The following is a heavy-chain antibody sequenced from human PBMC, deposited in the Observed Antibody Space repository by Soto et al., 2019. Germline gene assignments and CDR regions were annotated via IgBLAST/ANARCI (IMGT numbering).Heavy chain of an antibody. D-gene: IGHD2-21*01. CDR3: THLLSLAHPYSYL. CDR1: GGTFNNAW. Sequence: GGSLRLSSAASGGTFNNAWMDWVRQAPGKRLEWVGRIKSQASGGTIDYAAPVKGRFTISRDDSKNTVYLQMDSLKTEDTAVYYCTHLLSLAHPYSYLWGQGTQVTVSS. V-gene: IGHV3-15*07. J-gene: IGHJ4*02. CDR2: IKSQASGGTI.